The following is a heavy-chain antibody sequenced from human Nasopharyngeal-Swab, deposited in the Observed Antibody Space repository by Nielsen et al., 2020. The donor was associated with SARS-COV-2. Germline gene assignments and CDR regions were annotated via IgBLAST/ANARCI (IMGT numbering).Heavy chain of an antibody. J-gene: IGHJ6*02. CDR2: IYTSGST. Sequence: SETLSLTCTVSGGSISSGGYYWSWIRQHPGKGLEWIGRIYTSGSTNYNPSLKSRVTMSVDTSKNQFSLKLSSVTAADTAVYYCAREPHYDFWSGHGYGMDVWGQGTTVTVSS. CDR3: AREPHYDFWSGHGYGMDV. V-gene: IGHV4-61*02. CDR1: GGSISSGGYY. D-gene: IGHD3-3*01.